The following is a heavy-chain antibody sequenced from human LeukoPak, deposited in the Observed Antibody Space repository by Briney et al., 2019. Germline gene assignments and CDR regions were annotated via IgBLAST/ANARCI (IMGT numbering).Heavy chain of an antibody. CDR2: FHTSATT. D-gene: IGHD3-16*01. CDR1: YTFIGTYF. Sequence: PSETLSLTCTVSYTFIGTYFGSLIRVPAGKRLEWIGSFHTSATTNYNPSFKSRVTFSLDTSKNQLSLGLTSVTAADTAIYFWVRDRLGWFDRGGEGTRVSVSS. V-gene: IGHV4-4*07. J-gene: IGHJ5*02. CDR3: VRDRLGWFDR.